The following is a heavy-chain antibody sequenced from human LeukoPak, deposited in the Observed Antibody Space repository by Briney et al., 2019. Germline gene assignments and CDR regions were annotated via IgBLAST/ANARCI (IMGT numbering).Heavy chain of an antibody. Sequence: PGGSLRLSCAASGFTFSSYEMNWVRQAPGKGLEWVSYISSSGTTIYYADSVKGRFTISRDNAKNSLYLQMNSLTVEDTAVYYCARCGDGKKLDYWGQGTLVTVSS. J-gene: IGHJ4*02. CDR2: ISSSGTTI. V-gene: IGHV3-48*03. CDR1: GFTFSSYE. D-gene: IGHD7-27*01. CDR3: ARCGDGKKLDY.